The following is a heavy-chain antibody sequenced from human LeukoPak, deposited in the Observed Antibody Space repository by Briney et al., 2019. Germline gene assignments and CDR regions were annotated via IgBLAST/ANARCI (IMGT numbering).Heavy chain of an antibody. D-gene: IGHD4-17*01. CDR3: ARDLTVTAENNWFDP. Sequence: SETLSLTCTVSGYSISSGYYWGWIRQPPGKGLEWIGSIYHSGSTYYNPSLKSRVTISVDTSKNQFSLKLSSVTAADTAVYYCARDLTVTAENNWFDPWGQGTLVTVSS. CDR2: IYHSGST. J-gene: IGHJ5*02. CDR1: GYSISSGYY. V-gene: IGHV4-38-2*02.